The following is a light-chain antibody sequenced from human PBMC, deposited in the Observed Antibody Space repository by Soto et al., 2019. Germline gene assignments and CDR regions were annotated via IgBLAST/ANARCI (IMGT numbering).Light chain of an antibody. CDR2: DVS. V-gene: IGLV2-14*03. CDR3: SSHTSSSFPVI. CDR1: SSDVGAYNY. Sequence: QSALTQPASVSGSPGQSITISCTGTSSDVGAYNYVSWYQLHPGKAPKLVIYDVSNRPSGVSNRFSGSKSGNTASLTISGLQAEDEADYYCSSHTSSSFPVIYGGGTKLTVL. J-gene: IGLJ2*01.